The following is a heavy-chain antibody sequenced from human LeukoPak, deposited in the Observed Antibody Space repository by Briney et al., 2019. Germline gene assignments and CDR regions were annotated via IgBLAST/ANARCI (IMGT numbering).Heavy chain of an antibody. J-gene: IGHJ4*02. D-gene: IGHD2-2*01. V-gene: IGHV4-59*01. CDR3: ARVRDAEFRLRGYFDY. CDR2: IYYTGST. Sequence: SETLSLTCTVSDGSITNYDWSWIRQPPGKGLEWIGYIYYTGSTNYNPSLKSRVTISVDTSKNQFSLKLSSVTAADTAVFYCARVRDAEFRLRGYFDYWGQGTLVTVSS. CDR1: DGSITNYD.